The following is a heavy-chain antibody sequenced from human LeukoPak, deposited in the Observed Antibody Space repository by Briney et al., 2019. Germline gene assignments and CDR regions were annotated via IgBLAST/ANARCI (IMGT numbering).Heavy chain of an antibody. CDR2: ISSSSYI. V-gene: IGHV3-21*01. D-gene: IGHD5-24*01. CDR3: ARAGYNNFDAFDI. Sequence: GGSLRLSCAASGFTFSSYSMNWVRQAPGKGLGWVSSISSSSYIYYADSVKGRFTISRDNAKNSLYLQMNSLRAEDTAVYYCARAGYNNFDAFDIWGQGTMVIVSS. J-gene: IGHJ3*02. CDR1: GFTFSSYS.